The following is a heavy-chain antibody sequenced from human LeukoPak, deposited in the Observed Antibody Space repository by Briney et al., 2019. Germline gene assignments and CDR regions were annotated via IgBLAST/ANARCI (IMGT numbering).Heavy chain of an antibody. Sequence: SQTLSLTCSVSGGSLSSGDYYWIWLPRPPGTGLEWIGYIYYSGSTYYNPSLKSRVTISVDTSKNQFSLRLSSVTAADTAVYYCARLDSSGYYPTYYFDYWGQGTLVTVSS. J-gene: IGHJ4*02. CDR3: ARLDSSGYYPTYYFDY. CDR2: IYYSGST. CDR1: GGSLSSGDYY. V-gene: IGHV4-30-4*01. D-gene: IGHD3-22*01.